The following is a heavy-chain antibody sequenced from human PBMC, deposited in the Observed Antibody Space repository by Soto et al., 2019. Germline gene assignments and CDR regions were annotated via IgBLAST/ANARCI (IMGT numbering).Heavy chain of an antibody. J-gene: IGHJ4*02. V-gene: IGHV4-31*03. D-gene: IGHD2-2*01. CDR3: ARGGGSTKVDY. CDR1: GGSITSSGYY. Sequence: QVQLQESGPGLVKPSQTLSLTCTVSGGSITSSGYYWSWIRQHPGEGLEWIGFTSNSGSTSYNPSLKSRVTISVDTSSNQSSLNLKPVTAPDTAVYYCARGGGSTKVDYWGQGTLVTVSP. CDR2: TSNSGST.